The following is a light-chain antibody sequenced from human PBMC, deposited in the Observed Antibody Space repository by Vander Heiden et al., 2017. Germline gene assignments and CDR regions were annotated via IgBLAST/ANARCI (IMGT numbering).Light chain of an antibody. V-gene: IGKV2-28*01. CDR2: WGS. J-gene: IGKJ2*01. Sequence: IVMTQPPVSLLVTPGEPASISCTSSQSLLHSNGYNKLDWYLQKPGQSPHLLIYWGSHRAAGVPARFSGSGSGADVTLIISRVEAEDVGVYYCRQTLQTPYTFGQGTKLEIK. CDR1: QSLLHSNGYNK. CDR3: RQTLQTPYT.